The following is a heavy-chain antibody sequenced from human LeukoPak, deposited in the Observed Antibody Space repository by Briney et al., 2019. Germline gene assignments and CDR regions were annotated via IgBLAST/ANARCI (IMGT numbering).Heavy chain of an antibody. Sequence: GGSLRLSCAASGFTFSTYSMNWVRQAPGKGLEWVSYISSSSSTIYYADSVKGRFTISRDNAKNSLYLQMNSLRAEDTAVYYCARGSTYYDSSGQVPFDYWGQGTLVTVSP. J-gene: IGHJ4*02. CDR1: GFTFSTYS. CDR3: ARGSTYYDSSGQVPFDY. V-gene: IGHV3-48*01. D-gene: IGHD3-22*01. CDR2: ISSSSSTI.